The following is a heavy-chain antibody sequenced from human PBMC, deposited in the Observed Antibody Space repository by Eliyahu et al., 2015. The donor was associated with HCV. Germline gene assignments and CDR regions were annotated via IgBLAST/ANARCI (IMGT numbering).Heavy chain of an antibody. CDR1: GGSFSGYY. D-gene: IGHD2-15*01. J-gene: IGHJ6*03. V-gene: IGHV4-34*01. CDR2: INHSGST. Sequence: QVQLQQWGAGLLKPSETLSLTCAVYGGSFSGYYWSWIRQPPGKGLXWIGEINHSGSTNYNPSLKSRVTISVDTSKNQFSLKLSSVTAADTAVYYCARGVGGGGGQQIPFYYMDVWGKGTTVTVSS. CDR3: ARGVGGGGGQQIPFYYMDV.